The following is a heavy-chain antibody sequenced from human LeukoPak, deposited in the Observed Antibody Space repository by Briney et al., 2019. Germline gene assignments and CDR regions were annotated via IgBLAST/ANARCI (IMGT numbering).Heavy chain of an antibody. V-gene: IGHV3-15*07. CDR3: ITPLPYSAQ. J-gene: IGHJ4*02. Sequence: GGSLRLSCAASGFTFSNAYMNWVRQAPGKGLEWVGRIKPKTDGETTEYAAPVKGRFSISRDDSKNVLYLQMNSLKTEDTAVYYCITPLPYSAQGGQGTLVTASS. D-gene: IGHD2-21*01. CDR2: IKPKTDGETT. CDR1: GFTFSNAY.